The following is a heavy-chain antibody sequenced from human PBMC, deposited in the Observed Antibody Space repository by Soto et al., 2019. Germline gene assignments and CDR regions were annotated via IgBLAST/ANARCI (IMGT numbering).Heavy chain of an antibody. V-gene: IGHV3-48*01. Sequence: EVQLVESGGGLVQPGGSLRLSCAASGFTFSSYSMNWVRQAPGKGLEWVSYINSGSSTIYYADSVKGRFTISRDNAKNSLYLQLNSLRAEDTAVYNCARDKPRSGYEKFDSWGQGTLVTVSS. CDR2: INSGSSTI. D-gene: IGHD3-3*01. J-gene: IGHJ4*02. CDR3: ARDKPRSGYEKFDS. CDR1: GFTFSSYS.